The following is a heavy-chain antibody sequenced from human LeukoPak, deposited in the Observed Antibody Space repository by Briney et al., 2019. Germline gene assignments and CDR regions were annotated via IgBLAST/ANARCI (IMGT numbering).Heavy chain of an antibody. Sequence: PGGSLRLSCVASGFTFSSYGMSWVRQAPGKGLEWVSAISGSGGSTYYADSVKGRFTISRDNSKNTLYLQMNSLRAEDTAVYYCARVVPPTDYGSGSYFWDPYYFDYWGQGTLVTVSS. CDR1: GFTFSSYG. CDR3: ARVVPPTDYGSGSYFWDPYYFDY. CDR2: ISGSGGST. J-gene: IGHJ4*02. D-gene: IGHD3-10*01. V-gene: IGHV3-23*01.